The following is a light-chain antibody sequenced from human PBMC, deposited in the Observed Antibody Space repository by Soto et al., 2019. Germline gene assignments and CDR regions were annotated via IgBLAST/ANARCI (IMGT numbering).Light chain of an antibody. Sequence: EIVLTQSPGTLSLSPGERATLSCRASQSVSSSYLAWYQQKPGQAPRLLIYGASSRATGIPDRFSGSGSGTDFTLTISRREPEDFAVYYCQQYDSSPPITFGQGTRLEIK. CDR1: QSVSSSY. CDR3: QQYDSSPPIT. CDR2: GAS. V-gene: IGKV3-20*01. J-gene: IGKJ5*01.